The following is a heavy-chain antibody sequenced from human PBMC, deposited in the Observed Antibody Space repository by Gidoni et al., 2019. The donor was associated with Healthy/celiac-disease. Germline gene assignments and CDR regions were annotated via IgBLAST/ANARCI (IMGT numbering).Heavy chain of an antibody. CDR3: ARDWDVVVARPSPGTFDY. CDR2: IYHSGST. J-gene: IGHJ4*02. CDR1: GYSISSGSS. V-gene: IGHV4-38-2*02. Sequence: QLQLQESGPGLVKPSVTLYLTCAVPGYSISSGSSWGWIRPPPGKGLEWIGSIYHSGSTYYNPSLKSRVTISVGTSKNQFSLKLSSVTAADTAVYYCARDWDVVVARPSPGTFDYWGQGTLVTVSS. D-gene: IGHD1-26*01.